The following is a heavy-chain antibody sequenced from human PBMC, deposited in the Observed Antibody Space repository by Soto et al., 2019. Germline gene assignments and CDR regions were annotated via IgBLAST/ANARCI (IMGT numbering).Heavy chain of an antibody. J-gene: IGHJ5*02. CDR3: ARRSIAAAGWWFDP. CDR2: IYYSGST. CDR1: GGSISSGGYY. Sequence: SETLSLTCTVSGGSISSGGYYWSWVRQHPGKGLEWIGYIYYSGSTYYNPSLKSRVTISVDTSKNQFSLKLSSVTAADTAVYYCARRSIAAAGWWFDPWGQGTPVTVSS. V-gene: IGHV4-31*03. D-gene: IGHD6-13*01.